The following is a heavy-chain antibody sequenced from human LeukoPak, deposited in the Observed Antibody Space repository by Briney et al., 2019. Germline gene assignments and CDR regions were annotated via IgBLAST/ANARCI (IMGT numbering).Heavy chain of an antibody. J-gene: IGHJ4*02. CDR1: GFTFSSCA. CDR3: AKEGWIRDFDY. Sequence: GGSLRLSCEASGFTFSSCALSWLRQAPGKGLEWVSAISGGGGKTWYADSVKGRFTICRDNCKNTLYLQMNSLRAEDTAVYYCAKEGWIRDFDYWGQGTLVAVSS. D-gene: IGHD5-18*01. CDR2: ISGGGGKT. V-gene: IGHV3-23*01.